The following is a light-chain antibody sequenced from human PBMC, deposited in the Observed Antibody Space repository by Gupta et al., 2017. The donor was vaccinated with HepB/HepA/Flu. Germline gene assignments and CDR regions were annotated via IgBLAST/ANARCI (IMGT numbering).Light chain of an antibody. Sequence: IVLTQSPGPLSLSPGERATLSCRASQTIRNNYVAWYQQKPGQAPRLLIYGASSRATGVPDRFSGSGSGPDFSLIIKRLEPEDSALYYCQQYSTSGLTFGGGTKVEI. V-gene: IGKV3-20*01. J-gene: IGKJ4*01. CDR3: QQYSTSGLT. CDR2: GAS. CDR1: QTIRNNY.